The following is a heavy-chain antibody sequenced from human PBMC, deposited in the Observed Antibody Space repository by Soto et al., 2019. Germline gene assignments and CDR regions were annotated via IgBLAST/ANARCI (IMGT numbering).Heavy chain of an antibody. J-gene: IGHJ6*03. D-gene: IGHD3-3*01. CDR1: GFSLSTSGMC. Sequence: SGPTLVNPTPTLTLTCTFSGFSLSTSGMCVSWIRQPPGKALEWLARIDWDDDKYYSTSLKTRLTISKDTSKNQVVLTMTNMDPVDTATYYCARITLATYYDFWSGYSATSYYYYMDVWGKGTTVTVSS. CDR3: ARITLATYYDFWSGYSATSYYYYMDV. V-gene: IGHV2-70*11. CDR2: IDWDDDK.